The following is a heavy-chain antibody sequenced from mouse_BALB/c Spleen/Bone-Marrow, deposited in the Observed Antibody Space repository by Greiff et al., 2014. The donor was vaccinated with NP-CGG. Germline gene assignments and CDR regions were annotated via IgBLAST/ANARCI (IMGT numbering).Heavy chain of an antibody. CDR3: AREGVDYFDY. Sequence: VQLKQSGPELVKPGASVKTSCKASGYTFTSYVIHWVKQKPGQGLEWIGYINPYNDATKFNERFKGKATLTSDKSSSTAYMVLSSLTSEDSAVYYCAREGVDYFDYWGQGTTLTVSS. J-gene: IGHJ2*01. V-gene: IGHV1-14*01. CDR2: INPYNDAT. CDR1: GYTFTSYV.